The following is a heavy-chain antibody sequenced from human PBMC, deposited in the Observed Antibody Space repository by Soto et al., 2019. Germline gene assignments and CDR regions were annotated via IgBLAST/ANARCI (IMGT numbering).Heavy chain of an antibody. J-gene: IGHJ4*02. CDR3: ASTADPGIAAAGTDY. CDR1: GGSISSSSYY. Sequence: QLQLQESGPGLVKPSETLSLTCTVSGGSISSSSYYWGWIRQPPGKGLEWIGSIYYSGRTYYNPSLKSRVTISVDTSKNQFSLKLSSVTAADTAVYYCASTADPGIAAAGTDYWGQGTLVTVSS. CDR2: IYYSGRT. D-gene: IGHD6-13*01. V-gene: IGHV4-39*01.